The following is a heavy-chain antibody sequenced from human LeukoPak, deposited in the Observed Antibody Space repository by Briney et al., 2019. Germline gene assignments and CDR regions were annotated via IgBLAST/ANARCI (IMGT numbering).Heavy chain of an antibody. CDR1: GYTFTSYG. V-gene: IGHV1-18*04. J-gene: IGHJ4*02. D-gene: IGHD2-15*01. Sequence: GASVKVSCKASGYTFTSYGISWVRQAPGQGLEWMGWISAYNGNTNYAQKLQGRVTMTTDTSTSTAYMELRSLRSDDTAVYYGARGGRSCSGGSCHAVDYWGQGTLVTVSS. CDR2: ISAYNGNT. CDR3: ARGGRSCSGGSCHAVDY.